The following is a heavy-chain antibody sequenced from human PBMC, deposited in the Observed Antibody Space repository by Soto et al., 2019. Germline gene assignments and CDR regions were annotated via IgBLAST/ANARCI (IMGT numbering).Heavy chain of an antibody. CDR2: ISSSSSYI. V-gene: IGHV3-21*01. J-gene: IGHJ5*02. D-gene: IGHD5-12*01. CDR1: GFTFSSYS. CDR3: ARDPRATGWFDP. Sequence: GGSLRLSCAASGFTFSSYSMNWVRQAPGKGLEWVSSISSSSSYIYYADSVKGRFTISRDNAKNSLYLQMNSLRAEDTAVYYCARDPRATGWFDPWGQGTLVTVSS.